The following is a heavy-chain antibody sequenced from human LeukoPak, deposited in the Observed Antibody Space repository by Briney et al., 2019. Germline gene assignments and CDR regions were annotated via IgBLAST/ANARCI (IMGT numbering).Heavy chain of an antibody. V-gene: IGHV3-48*02. J-gene: IGHJ4*02. CDR1: GFTVSSNY. Sequence: GGSLRLSCVVSGFTVSSNYVSWFRQAPGKGLEWVSFISTGSSTIYYADSVKGRFTISRDNAKNSLYLQMSSLRDEDTAVYYCARVAEIQLWLRSAFDYWGQGTLVTVSS. CDR2: ISTGSSTI. D-gene: IGHD5-18*01. CDR3: ARVAEIQLWLRSAFDY.